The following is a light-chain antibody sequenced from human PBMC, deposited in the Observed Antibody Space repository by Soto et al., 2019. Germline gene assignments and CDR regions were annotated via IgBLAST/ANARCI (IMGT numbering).Light chain of an antibody. Sequence: DIQMTQSPSTLPASVGDRVTITCRASQSISRWLAWYQQKPGKAPKLLIYDVSNLESGVPSRFSGSGSGTEFTLTISGLQPDDSATYYCQQYNTFWTFGQGTKVEIK. CDR2: DVS. V-gene: IGKV1-5*01. CDR1: QSISRW. CDR3: QQYNTFWT. J-gene: IGKJ1*01.